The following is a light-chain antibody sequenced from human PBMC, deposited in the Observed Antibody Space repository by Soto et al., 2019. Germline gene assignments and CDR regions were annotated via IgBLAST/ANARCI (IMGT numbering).Light chain of an antibody. J-gene: IGKJ1*01. CDR3: QKYGSLTSST. V-gene: IGKV3-20*01. CDR1: QSVSSTY. Sequence: EIVLTQSPGTLSLSPGERATLSCRASQSVSSTYLAWYQQKPGQAPRLIIYGASSRATGIPDMFSGSGSGTDFTLTISRLEPEDFEVYYCQKYGSLTSSTFGQGTKVEIK. CDR2: GAS.